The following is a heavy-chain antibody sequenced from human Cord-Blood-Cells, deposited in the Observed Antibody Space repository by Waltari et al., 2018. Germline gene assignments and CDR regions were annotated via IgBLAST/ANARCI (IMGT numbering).Heavy chain of an antibody. CDR3: ARAIVVVPAAISGSYYFDY. J-gene: IGHJ4*02. Sequence: QVQLVQSGAEVKKPGASVKVSCKASGYTFTSYGISWVRQAPGQGLEWMGWISAYNGNTNNAQKLQGRVTMTTNTSTSTAYMELRSLRSDDTAVYYCARAIVVVPAAISGSYYFDYWGQGTLVTVSS. D-gene: IGHD2-2*02. CDR2: ISAYNGNT. V-gene: IGHV1-18*04. CDR1: GYTFTSYG.